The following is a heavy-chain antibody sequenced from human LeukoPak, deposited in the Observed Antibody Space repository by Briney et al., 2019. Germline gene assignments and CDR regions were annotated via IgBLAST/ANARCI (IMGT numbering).Heavy chain of an antibody. J-gene: IGHJ4*02. V-gene: IGHV3-11*03. Sequence: PGGSLRLSCAASGFTFSDYYMSWIRQAPGKGLEWVSYISSSSSYTNYADSVKGRFTVSRDNAKNSLYLQMNSLRAEDTAVYYCTRQSAVAGYFDHWGQGTLVTVSS. CDR3: TRQSAVAGYFDH. CDR2: ISSSSSYT. CDR1: GFTFSDYY. D-gene: IGHD6-19*01.